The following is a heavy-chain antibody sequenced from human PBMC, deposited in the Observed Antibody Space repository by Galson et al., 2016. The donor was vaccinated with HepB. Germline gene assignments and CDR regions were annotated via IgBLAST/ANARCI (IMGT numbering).Heavy chain of an antibody. CDR2: INWNSGTV. CDR1: GFTFDNHA. D-gene: IGHD2-2*01. Sequence: SLRLSCAASGFTFDNHAMHWVRHAPGKGLEWVAGINWNSGTVFYADSVKGRFTISRDNNKNSVYLQMDTLSVEDTAFYYCARDPYHWLSNYYIDYWGQGALVTVSS. V-gene: IGHV3-9*01. J-gene: IGHJ4*02. CDR3: ARDPYHWLSNYYIDY.